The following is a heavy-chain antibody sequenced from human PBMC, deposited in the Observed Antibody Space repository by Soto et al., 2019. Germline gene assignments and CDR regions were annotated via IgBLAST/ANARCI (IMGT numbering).Heavy chain of an antibody. CDR2: LIPIVGPA. D-gene: IGHD5-12*01. V-gene: IGHV1-69*06. CDR3: ARALYSGYDYLPRPYYYGMDV. Sequence: SVRVSCRSSGGTFRSYTIRWVRQAPGQGLARVGGLIPIVGPANYAQKFQGRVTITADKSKSSAYMELSSVSSEDTAVYYCARALYSGYDYLPRPYYYGMDVWAKGPRSP. J-gene: IGHJ6*02. CDR1: GGTFRSYT.